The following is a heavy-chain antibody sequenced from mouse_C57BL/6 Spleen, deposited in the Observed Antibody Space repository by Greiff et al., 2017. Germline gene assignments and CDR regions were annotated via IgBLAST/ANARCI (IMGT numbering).Heavy chain of an antibody. CDR1: GYTFTSYG. J-gene: IGHJ4*01. D-gene: IGHD1-1*01. Sequence: QVQLQQSGAELARPGASVKLSCKASGYTFTSYGISWVKQRTGQGLEWIGEIYPRSGNTYYNAKFKGKATLTADKSSSKAYMELRSLTSEDSAVYFCARYYYGSSYGAMDYWGQGTSVTVSS. CDR2: IYPRSGNT. V-gene: IGHV1-81*01. CDR3: ARYYYGSSYGAMDY.